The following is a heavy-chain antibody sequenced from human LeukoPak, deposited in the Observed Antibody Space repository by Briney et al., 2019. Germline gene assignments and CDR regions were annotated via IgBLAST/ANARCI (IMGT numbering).Heavy chain of an antibody. J-gene: IGHJ4*02. CDR3: ARESRSSGWDYFDY. Sequence: GGSLRLSCAASGFTFNSYSMNWVRHAPGKGLEWVSYISSSGSTIYYADSVKGRFTISRDNAKNSLYLQMNSLRAEDTAVYYCARESRSSGWDYFDYWGQGTPVTVSS. CDR2: ISSSGSTI. V-gene: IGHV3-48*04. D-gene: IGHD6-19*01. CDR1: GFTFNSYS.